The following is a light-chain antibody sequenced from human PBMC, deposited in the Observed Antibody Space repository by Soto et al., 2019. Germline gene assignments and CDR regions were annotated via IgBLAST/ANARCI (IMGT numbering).Light chain of an antibody. CDR2: NVN. J-gene: IGLJ3*02. V-gene: IGLV2-11*01. CDR1: SSDGGSDDY. CDR3: CSYTSSASGV. Sequence: QSAPIQPPSVSGPPGQSVSISCTGTSSDGGSDDYVSWNQQHPGTVPKPTVYNVNTRPSGVPARFSGSKSGNTASMTISGLQAEDEADYYCCSYTSSASGVFGGGTQLTVL.